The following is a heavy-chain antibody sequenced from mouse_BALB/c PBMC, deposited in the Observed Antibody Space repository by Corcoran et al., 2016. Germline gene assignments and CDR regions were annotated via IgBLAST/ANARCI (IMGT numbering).Heavy chain of an antibody. CDR2: IYWDDDK. Sequence: QVTLTESGPGILQPSQTLSLTCSFSGFSLSTSGMGVSWIRQPSGKGLEWLAHIYWDDDKRYNPSLKSRLKISKDTSSNQVFLKITSGDLAVTATYDCARREGYYFDYGCQGTTLTVSS. CDR3: ARREGYYFDY. J-gene: IGHJ2*01. V-gene: IGHV8-12*01. CDR1: GFSLSTSGMG.